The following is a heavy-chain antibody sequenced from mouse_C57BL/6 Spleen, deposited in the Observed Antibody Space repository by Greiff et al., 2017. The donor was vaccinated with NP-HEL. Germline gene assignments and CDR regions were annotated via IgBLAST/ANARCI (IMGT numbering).Heavy chain of an antibody. CDR2: ILPGSGST. CDR1: GYTFTGYW. Sequence: VQLQESGAELMKPGASVKLSCKATGYTFTGYWIEWVKQRPGHGLEWIGEILPGSGSTNYNEKFKGKATFTADTFSNTAYMQLSSLTTEDSAIYYCARKALGSGVDYWGQGTTLTVAS. CDR3: ARKALGSGVDY. V-gene: IGHV1-9*01. D-gene: IGHD3-2*02. J-gene: IGHJ2*01.